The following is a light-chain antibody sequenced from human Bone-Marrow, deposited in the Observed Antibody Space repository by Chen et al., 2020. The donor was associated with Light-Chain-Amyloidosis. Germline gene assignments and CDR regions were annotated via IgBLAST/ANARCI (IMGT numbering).Light chain of an antibody. J-gene: IGLJ3*02. CDR2: DDD. V-gene: IGLV6-57*01. CDR3: QSYQGSSQGV. Sequence: NFMLTQPHSVSESPGKTVTISCTPSSGSIATNYVHWYQQRPGSSPTTVIYDDDQRPSGVPDRFSGSINRSSNSASLTISGLKTEDEADYYCQSYQGSSQGVFGGGTKLTVL. CDR1: SGSIATNY.